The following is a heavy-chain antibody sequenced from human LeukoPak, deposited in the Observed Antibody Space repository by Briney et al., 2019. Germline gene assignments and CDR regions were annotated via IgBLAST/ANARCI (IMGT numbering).Heavy chain of an antibody. D-gene: IGHD3-10*01. J-gene: IGHJ4*02. CDR1: GGTFSSYA. CDR2: IIPIFGTT. V-gene: IGHV1-69*06. CDR3: ARDRNGKGSGSYSSDY. Sequence: SVKVSCKASGGTFSSYAISWVRQAPGQGLEWMGGIIPIFGTTNYAQKFQGRVTITADKSTSTAYMGLSSLRSEDTAVYYCARDRNGKGSGSYSSDYWGQGTLVTVSS.